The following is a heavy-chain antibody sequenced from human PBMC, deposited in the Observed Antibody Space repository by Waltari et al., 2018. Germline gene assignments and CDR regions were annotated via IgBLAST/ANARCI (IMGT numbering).Heavy chain of an antibody. CDR1: GFIFSDHY. V-gene: IGHV3-72*01. J-gene: IGHJ1*01. D-gene: IGHD3-22*01. Sequence: EVQLVESGGGLVQPGGSLRLSCAASGFIFSDHYLDWVRQAPGKGVEWVGRIRNKAKSYTTEYAASVKGRFTILRDDSKNSLYLQLNSLKTEDTAIYYCVRGFSDSGGHHYSQDWGQGTLVSVSS. CDR2: IRNKAKSYTT. CDR3: VRGFSDSGGHHYSQD.